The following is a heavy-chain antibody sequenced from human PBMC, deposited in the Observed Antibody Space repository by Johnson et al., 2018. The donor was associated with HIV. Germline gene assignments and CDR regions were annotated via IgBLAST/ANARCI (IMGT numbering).Heavy chain of an antibody. CDR2: ISYDGSNK. CDR1: GFTFSSYA. V-gene: IGHV3-30*04. J-gene: IGHJ3*02. Sequence: QVQLVESGGGVVQPGRSLRLSCAASGFTFSSYAMHWVRQAPGQGLEWVAVISYDGSNKYYAASVKGRFTISRDNSKNTLYLHINTLRAEDTALYYCAKDTFFYVHGAFDIWGQGTMVTVSS. CDR3: AKDTFFYVHGAFDI. D-gene: IGHD2/OR15-2a*01.